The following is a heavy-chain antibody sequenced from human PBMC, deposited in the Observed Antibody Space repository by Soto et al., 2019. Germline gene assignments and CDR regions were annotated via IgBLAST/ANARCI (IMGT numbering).Heavy chain of an antibody. Sequence: QVQLVQAGAEVKRPGSSVKVSCQASGGTFSNYAISWVRQAPGQGLEWMGGIIPMFDTPSYAQRCQGRVTMTADKFTTTSSMELGCLRSEDMAVFYCAHVSDPTLNYYFAYWGHGTLVAGSS. CDR1: GGTFSNYA. V-gene: IGHV1-69*06. CDR2: IIPMFDTP. CDR3: AHVSDPTLNYYFAY. D-gene: IGHD1-20*01. J-gene: IGHJ4*01.